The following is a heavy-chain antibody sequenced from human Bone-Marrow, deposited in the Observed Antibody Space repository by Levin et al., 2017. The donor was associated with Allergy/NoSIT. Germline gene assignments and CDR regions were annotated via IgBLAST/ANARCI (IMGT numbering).Heavy chain of an antibody. CDR2: ISYDGSNK. J-gene: IGHJ2*01. Sequence: PGGSLRLSCAASGFTFSSYGMHWVRQAPGKGLEWVAVISYDGSNKYYADSVKGRFTISRDNSKNTLYLQMNSLRAEDTAVYYCAKDTVRAGRSFVGYFDLWGRGTLVTVSS. D-gene: IGHD6-13*01. CDR3: AKDTVRAGRSFVGYFDL. CDR1: GFTFSSYG. V-gene: IGHV3-30*18.